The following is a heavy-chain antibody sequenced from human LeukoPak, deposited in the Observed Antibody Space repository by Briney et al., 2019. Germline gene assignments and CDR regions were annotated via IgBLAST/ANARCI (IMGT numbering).Heavy chain of an antibody. CDR2: IKEDGSEK. CDR3: ARRLYYYDSRGYQYYFDY. CDR1: GFTFSNYW. J-gene: IGHJ4*02. V-gene: IGHV3-7*03. D-gene: IGHD3-22*01. Sequence: GGSLRLSCAVSGFTFSNYWMSFVRQAPGKGLEWVANIKEDGSEKYYVDSVKGRFTISRDNAKNSLFLQMNSLRAEDTALYYCARRLYYYDSRGYQYYFDYWGQGTLVTVSS.